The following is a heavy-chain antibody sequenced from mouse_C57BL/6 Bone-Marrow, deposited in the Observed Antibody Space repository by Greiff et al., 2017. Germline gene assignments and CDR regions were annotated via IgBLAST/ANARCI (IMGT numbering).Heavy chain of an antibody. V-gene: IGHV1-52*01. Sequence: VQLQQSGAELVRPGSSVKLSCKASGYTFTSYWMHWVKQRPIQGLEWIGNIDPSDSETHYNQKFKDKATLTVDKSSSTAYMQLSSLTSEDSAVYYCAKRDYSNYEDYWGQGTTLTVSS. J-gene: IGHJ2*01. D-gene: IGHD2-5*01. CDR3: AKRDYSNYEDY. CDR2: IDPSDSET. CDR1: GYTFTSYW.